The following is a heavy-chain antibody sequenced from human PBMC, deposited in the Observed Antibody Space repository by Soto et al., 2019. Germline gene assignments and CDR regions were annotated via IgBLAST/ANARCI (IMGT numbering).Heavy chain of an antibody. CDR2: IYYSGST. D-gene: IGHD6-19*01. V-gene: IGHV4-59*01. CDR1: GGSISSYY. CDR3: ARDNSAVAAPVGAFDI. Sequence: SETLSLTCTVSGGSISSYYWSWIRQPPGKGLEWIGYIYYSGSTNYNPSLKSRVTISVDTSKNQFSLKLSSVTAADTAVYYCARDNSAVAAPVGAFDIWGQGTMVTVSS. J-gene: IGHJ3*02.